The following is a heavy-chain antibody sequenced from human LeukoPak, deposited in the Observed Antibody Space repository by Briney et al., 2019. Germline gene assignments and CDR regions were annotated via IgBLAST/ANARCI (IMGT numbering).Heavy chain of an antibody. CDR1: GYTFFSYN. J-gene: IGHJ4*02. V-gene: IGHV1-18*01. CDR2: ISAYNGNT. D-gene: IGHD6-13*01. Sequence: ASVKVSCKASGYTFFSYNINWVRQAPGQGLEWMGWISAYNGNTNYAQKLQGRVTMTTDTSTSTAYMELRSLRSDDTAVYYCARDFPIAAAGKGVGYFDYWGQGTLVTVSS. CDR3: ARDFPIAAAGKGVGYFDY.